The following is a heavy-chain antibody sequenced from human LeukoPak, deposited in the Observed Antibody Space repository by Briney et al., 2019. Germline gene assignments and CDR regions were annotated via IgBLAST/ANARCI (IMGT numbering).Heavy chain of an antibody. D-gene: IGHD2-15*01. CDR1: GDSISSNY. CDR2: IHGSGIT. J-gene: IGHJ4*02. V-gene: IGHV4-4*07. CDR3: ARYYCSDGTCYHFDY. Sequence: SETLSLTCTVSGDSISSNYWSWIRQPAGKGLEWIGRIHGSGITNYNPSLKSRVTISVDTSKNQFSLKLSSVTAADTAVYYCARYYCSDGTCYHFDYWGQGTLVTVSS.